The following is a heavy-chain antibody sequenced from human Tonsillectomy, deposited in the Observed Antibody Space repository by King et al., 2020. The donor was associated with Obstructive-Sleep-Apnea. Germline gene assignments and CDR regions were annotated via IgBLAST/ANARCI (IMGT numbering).Heavy chain of an antibody. CDR1: GFTFSSYW. CDR3: AGAVDDFWSGYYSSSDY. V-gene: IGHV3-7*03. CDR2: IKQDGSEK. J-gene: IGHJ4*02. D-gene: IGHD3-3*01. Sequence: VQLVESGGGLVQPGGSLRLSCAASGFTFSSYWMSWVRQAPGKGLEWVANIKQDGSEKYYVDSVKGRFTISRDNAKNSLYLQMNSLRAEDTAVYYCAGAVDDFWSGYYSSSDYWGQGALGTVSP.